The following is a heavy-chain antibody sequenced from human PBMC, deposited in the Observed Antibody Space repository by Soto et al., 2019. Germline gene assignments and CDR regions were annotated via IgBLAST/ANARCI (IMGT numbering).Heavy chain of an antibody. CDR3: LRDQIPVGAPFYDSGMDV. D-gene: IGHD1-26*01. J-gene: IGHJ6*02. CDR2: ISYSGST. V-gene: IGHV4-61*01. CDR1: GDSDSSGSYY. Sequence: PSDTLSLTCTDSGDSDSSGSYYGTWILETPGWGLEWMGYISYSGSTKYNSSLRSRVTISLDISKNQFSLNLSSVTAADTAVYYCLRDQIPVGAPFYDSGMDVWGPGTAVTVSS.